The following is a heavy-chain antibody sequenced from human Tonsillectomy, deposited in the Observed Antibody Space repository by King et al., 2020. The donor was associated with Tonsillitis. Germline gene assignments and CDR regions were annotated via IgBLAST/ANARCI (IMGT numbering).Heavy chain of an antibody. V-gene: IGHV3-7*02. CDR3: GRANWGRIDY. CDR2: IKHDGSDK. D-gene: IGHD7-27*01. J-gene: IGHJ4*02. Sequence: VQLVESGGSLVPPGGSLRLSCAASGFPFSAHWMAWARQVPGKGLEWVANIKHDGSDKYYVDSMEGRFSISKDDAKNSVYLQMNSLRVEDTAVYYCGRANWGRIDYWGQGALVIVSS. CDR1: GFPFSAHW.